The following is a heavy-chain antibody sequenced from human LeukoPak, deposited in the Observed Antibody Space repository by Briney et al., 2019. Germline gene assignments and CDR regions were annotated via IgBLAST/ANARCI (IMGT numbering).Heavy chain of an antibody. V-gene: IGHV1-69*13. CDR3: ARGGYYYGSGSYPRLDP. Sequence: SVKVSCKASGGTFSSYATSWVRQAPGQGLEWMGGIIPIFGTANYAQKFQGRVTITADESTSTAYMELSSLRSEDTAVYYCARGGYYYGSGSYPRLDPWGQGTLVTVSS. D-gene: IGHD3-10*01. CDR1: GGTFSSYA. CDR2: IIPIFGTA. J-gene: IGHJ5*02.